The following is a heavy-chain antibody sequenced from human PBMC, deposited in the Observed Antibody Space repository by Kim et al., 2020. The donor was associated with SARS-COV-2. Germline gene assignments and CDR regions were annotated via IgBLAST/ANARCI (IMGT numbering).Heavy chain of an antibody. V-gene: IGHV4-34*01. CDR2: INHSGST. J-gene: IGHJ6*02. CDR3: ARDKRSGSVRGVIITSPYYYYGMDV. D-gene: IGHD3-10*01. Sequence: SETLSLTCAVYGGSFSGYYWSWIRQPPGKGLEWIGEINHSGSTNYNPSLKSRVTISVDTSKNQFSLKLSSVTAADTAVYYCARDKRSGSVRGVIITSPYYYYGMDVWGQGTTVTVSS. CDR1: GGSFSGYY.